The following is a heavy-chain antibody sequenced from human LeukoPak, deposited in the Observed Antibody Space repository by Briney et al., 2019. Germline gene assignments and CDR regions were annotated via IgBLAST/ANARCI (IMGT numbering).Heavy chain of an antibody. D-gene: IGHD3-16*01. Sequence: PGGSLRLSCGASGFTFCSYGVHSVRQAPGKGLEWVAVISDDGRKKYYADSVKGRFTISRDNSKNTLYLQMNSLRAEDKAVYYCAKESKNYAIDYWGQGTLVTVSS. CDR1: GFTFCSYG. J-gene: IGHJ4*02. V-gene: IGHV3-30*18. CDR3: AKESKNYAIDY. CDR2: ISDDGRKK.